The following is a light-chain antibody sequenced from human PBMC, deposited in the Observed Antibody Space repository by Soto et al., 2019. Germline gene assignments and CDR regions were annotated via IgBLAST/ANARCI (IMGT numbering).Light chain of an antibody. V-gene: IGKV1-5*01. Sequence: DIQMTQSPSTLSASVGDRVTITCRASQSISNWLAWYQQEPGKAPKLLIYDASSLESGVPSRFSGSGSGTEFTLTISSLQPDDFATYYCQQYNSYWTFGQGTKVEVK. CDR3: QQYNSYWT. CDR2: DAS. J-gene: IGKJ1*01. CDR1: QSISNW.